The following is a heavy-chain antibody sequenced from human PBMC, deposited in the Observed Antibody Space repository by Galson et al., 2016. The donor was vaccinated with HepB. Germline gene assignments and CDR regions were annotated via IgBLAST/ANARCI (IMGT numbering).Heavy chain of an antibody. J-gene: IGHJ5*02. V-gene: IGHV1-3*01. CDR1: GYTFTDYA. D-gene: IGHD2-2*01. CDR3: ARAIVVLPSANWFNP. Sequence: SVKVSCKASGYTFTDYAMHWVRLAPGQRLEWMGYINGGNGNTKYSQKFQGRVTITRDTSATTAYVELSSLTSEDTAVYYCARAIVVLPSANWFNPWGPGTQVIVSS. CDR2: INGGNGNT.